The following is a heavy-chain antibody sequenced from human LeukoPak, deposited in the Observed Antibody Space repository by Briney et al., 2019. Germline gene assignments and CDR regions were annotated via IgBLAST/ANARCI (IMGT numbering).Heavy chain of an antibody. Sequence: GGSLRLSCAASGFTFDDYGMSWVRQAPGKGLEWVSGINWNGGSTVYADSVKGRFTISRDNAKNSLYLQMNSLRAEDTALYYCARDRSIAAATGTHDYWGQGTLVTVSS. D-gene: IGHD6-13*01. CDR1: GFTFDDYG. J-gene: IGHJ4*02. CDR2: INWNGGST. CDR3: ARDRSIAAATGTHDY. V-gene: IGHV3-20*04.